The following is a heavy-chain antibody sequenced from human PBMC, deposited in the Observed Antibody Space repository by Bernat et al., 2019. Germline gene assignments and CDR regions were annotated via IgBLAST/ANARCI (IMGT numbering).Heavy chain of an antibody. CDR2: ISAYNGNT. CDR1: GYTFTNYG. J-gene: IGHJ6*03. D-gene: IGHD2-2*01. CDR3: ARDVRGYCSSTSCHYYMDV. V-gene: IGHV1-18*01. Sequence: QVQLVQSGAEVKKPGASVKVSCKASGYTFTNYGISWVRQAPGQGLEWMGWISAYNGNTNYAQKLQGRVTMTTDTSTSTAYMELRSLRSDDTAVYYCARDVRGYCSSTSCHYYMDVWGKGTTVTVSS.